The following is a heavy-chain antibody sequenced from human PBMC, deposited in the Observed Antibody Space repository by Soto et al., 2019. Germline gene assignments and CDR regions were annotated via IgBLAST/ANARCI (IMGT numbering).Heavy chain of an antibody. CDR2: IWYDGSNK. CDR3: ARGYSSSWYSYYGMDV. J-gene: IGHJ6*02. V-gene: IGHV3-33*01. D-gene: IGHD6-13*01. CDR1: GFTFSSYG. Sequence: GGSLRLSCAASGFTFSSYGMHWVRQAPGKGLEWVAVIWYDGSNKYYADSVKGRFTISRDNSKNTLYLQMNSLRAEDTAVYYCARGYSSSWYSYYGMDVWGQGTTVTV.